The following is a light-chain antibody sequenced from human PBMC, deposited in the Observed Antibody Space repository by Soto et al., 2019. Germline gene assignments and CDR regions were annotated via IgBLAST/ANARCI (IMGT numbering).Light chain of an antibody. CDR3: QQYNNCWT. J-gene: IGKJ1*01. CDR2: GAS. CDR1: QSVSNN. Sequence: EIVMTQSPATLSVSPGERATLSCSASQSVSNNLAWYQKKPGQAPRLLIYGASTRATGIPARFSGSGSGTEFSLTISSLQSEDFAVYYCQQYNNCWTFGQGTSVEIK. V-gene: IGKV3-15*01.